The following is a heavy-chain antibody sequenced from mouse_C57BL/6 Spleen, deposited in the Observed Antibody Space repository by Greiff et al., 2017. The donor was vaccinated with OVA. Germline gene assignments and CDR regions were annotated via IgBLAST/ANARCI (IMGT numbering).Heavy chain of an antibody. D-gene: IGHD2-12*01. J-gene: IGHJ3*01. V-gene: IGHV1-54*01. Sequence: QVQLQQSGAELVRPGTSVKVSCKASGYAFTNYLIEWVKQRPGQGLEWIGVINPGSGGTNYNEKFKGKATLTADKSSSTAYMQLSSLTSEDSAVYFCAREAYAAWFAYWGQGTLVTVSA. CDR3: AREAYAAWFAY. CDR2: INPGSGGT. CDR1: GYAFTNYL.